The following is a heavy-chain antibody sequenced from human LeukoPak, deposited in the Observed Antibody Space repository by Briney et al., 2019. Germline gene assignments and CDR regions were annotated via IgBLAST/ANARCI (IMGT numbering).Heavy chain of an antibody. CDR3: ARHRPYGDYLYYFDY. CDR2: IYYSGST. J-gene: IGHJ4*02. Sequence: SETLSLTCAVYGGSFSGYYWSWIRQPPGKGLEWIGYIYYSGSTNYNPSLKSRVTISVDTSKNQFSLKLSSVTAADTAVYYCARHRPYGDYLYYFDYWGQGTLVTVSS. V-gene: IGHV4-59*08. D-gene: IGHD4-17*01. CDR1: GGSFSGYY.